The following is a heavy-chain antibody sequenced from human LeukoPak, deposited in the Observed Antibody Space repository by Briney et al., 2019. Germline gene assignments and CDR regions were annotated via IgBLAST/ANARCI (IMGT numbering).Heavy chain of an antibody. J-gene: IGHJ6*02. Sequence: PGGSLRLSCAASGFTFSSSWMSWVRQPPGKGLEWVANIKQDGSEKYYVDSVQGRFTISRDNAKNSLFLQMNSLRAEDTAVYYCAIADIGRYAMVYYYYGMDVWGRGTTVTVSS. V-gene: IGHV3-7*05. CDR1: GFTFSSSW. D-gene: IGHD3-10*01. CDR2: IKQDGSEK. CDR3: AIADIGRYAMVYYYYGMDV.